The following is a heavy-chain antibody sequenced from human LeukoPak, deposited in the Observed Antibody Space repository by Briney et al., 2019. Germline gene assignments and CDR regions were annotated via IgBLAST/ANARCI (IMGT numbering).Heavy chain of an antibody. CDR2: ISAYNGNT. CDR1: GYTFTSYG. V-gene: IGHV1-18*01. J-gene: IGHJ6*03. Sequence: EASVKVSCKASGYTFTSYGISWVRQAPGQGLEWTGWISAYNGNTNYAQKLQGRVTMTTDTSTSTAYMELRSLRSDDTAVYYCARDPLSGYYSYYYYYMDVWGKGTTVTVSS. CDR3: ARDPLSGYYSYYYYYMDV. D-gene: IGHD3-22*01.